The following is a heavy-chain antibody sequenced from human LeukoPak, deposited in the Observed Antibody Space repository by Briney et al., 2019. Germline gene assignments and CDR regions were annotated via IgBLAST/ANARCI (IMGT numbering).Heavy chain of an antibody. CDR3: AKDGHETGLFDY. CDR2: ISSGSGTI. V-gene: IGHV3-48*01. J-gene: IGHJ4*02. Sequence: GGSLRLSCAASGFTFSTYTMNWVRQAPGKGLEWVSYISSGSGTIYYADSLKGRFTISRDNSKNTLYLQMNSLRAEDTAVYDCAKDGHETGLFDYWGQGTLVTVPS. CDR1: GFTFSTYT. D-gene: IGHD3/OR15-3a*01.